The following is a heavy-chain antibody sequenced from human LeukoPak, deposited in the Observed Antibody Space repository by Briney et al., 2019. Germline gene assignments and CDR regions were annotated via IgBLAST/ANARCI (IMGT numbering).Heavy chain of an antibody. V-gene: IGHV3-7*01. CDR2: IKTDGGEK. CDR1: GFTFRNYW. Sequence: GGSLRLSCAASGFTFRNYWMSWVRQAPGKGQEWVASIKTDGGEKHYVDSVKGRFTISRDNAKNSLYLQMNSLRDEDTAVYYCTRDNNNLFDYWGQGTLVTVSS. J-gene: IGHJ4*02. CDR3: TRDNNNLFDY. D-gene: IGHD1/OR15-1a*01.